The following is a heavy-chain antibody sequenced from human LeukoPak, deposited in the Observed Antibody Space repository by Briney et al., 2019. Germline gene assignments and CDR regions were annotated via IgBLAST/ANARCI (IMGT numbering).Heavy chain of an antibody. CDR2: IYTSGST. Sequence: SETLSLTCTVSGGSISSYYWSWIRQPVGKGLEWIGRIYTSGSTNYNPSLKSRVTMSVDTSKTQFSLKLSSVTAGDTAVYYWARIGGGYYDSSGYPEAFDYWGQGTLVTVSS. CDR3: ARIGGGYYDSSGYPEAFDY. V-gene: IGHV4-4*07. D-gene: IGHD3-22*01. CDR1: GGSISSYY. J-gene: IGHJ4*02.